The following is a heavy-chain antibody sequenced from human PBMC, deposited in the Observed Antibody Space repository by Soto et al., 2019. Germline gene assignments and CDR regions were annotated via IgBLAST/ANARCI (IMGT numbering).Heavy chain of an antibody. V-gene: IGHV3-23*01. CDR1: GFTFSSYA. CDR3: AKVRPTYYYDSSGYSTTDFDY. Sequence: EVQLLESGGGLVQPGGSLRLSCAASGFTFSSYAMSWVRQAPGKGLEWVSAISGSGGSTYYADSVKGRFTISRDNSKNTLYLQMNSLRAEDTAVYYCAKVRPTYYYDSSGYSTTDFDYWGQGTLVTVSS. J-gene: IGHJ4*02. CDR2: ISGSGGST. D-gene: IGHD3-22*01.